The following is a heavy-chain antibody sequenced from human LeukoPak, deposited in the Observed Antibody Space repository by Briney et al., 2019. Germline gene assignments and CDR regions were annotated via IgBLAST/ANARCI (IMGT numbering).Heavy chain of an antibody. CDR1: GYTFTDYY. J-gene: IGHJ5*02. CDR2: MNPKRGDT. Sequence: ASVKVSCKASGYTFTDYYIHWVRQAPGQGLEWMAWMNPKRGDTTYAQKFQGRVTMTRDTSTSTVYMELSSLRSEDTAVYYCARASSGRANNWFDPWGQGTLVTVSS. D-gene: IGHD6-19*01. CDR3: ARASSGRANNWFDP. V-gene: IGHV1-2*02.